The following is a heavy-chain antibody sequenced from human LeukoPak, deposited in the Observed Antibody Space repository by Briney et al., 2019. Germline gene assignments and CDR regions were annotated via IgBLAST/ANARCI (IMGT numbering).Heavy chain of an antibody. CDR2: IVGSGSNT. V-gene: IGHV3-23*01. CDR1: GFTFSSYA. Sequence: GGSLRLSCTASGFTFSSYAMSWVRQAPGKGLEWVSAIVGSGSNTYYADSVKGRFTISRDNSKNTLYLQMNSLRAEDTAVYYCAKEEETAVPPYYFDFWGQGTLLTVSS. CDR3: AKEEETAVPPYYFDF. J-gene: IGHJ4*02. D-gene: IGHD5-18*01.